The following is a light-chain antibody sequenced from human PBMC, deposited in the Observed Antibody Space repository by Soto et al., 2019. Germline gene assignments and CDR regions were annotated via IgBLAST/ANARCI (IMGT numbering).Light chain of an antibody. CDR1: SSDVGNYNF. Sequence: QSALTHPASVSGSPGQSITISCTGTSSDVGNYNFVSWYQHHAGTAPKLIIYQVTNRPSGVSDRFSGSKSGDTASLTISGLQAEDEADYYCTSYTAFSTDILFGGGTKLTVL. V-gene: IGLV2-14*01. J-gene: IGLJ2*01. CDR3: TSYTAFSTDIL. CDR2: QVT.